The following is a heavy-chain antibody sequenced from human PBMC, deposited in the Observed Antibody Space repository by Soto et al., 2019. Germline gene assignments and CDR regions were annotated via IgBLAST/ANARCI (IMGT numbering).Heavy chain of an antibody. CDR3: ARDDDNDANALDY. Sequence: GSLRLSCAASGFTFSSYGMHWVRQAPGKGLEWVALIWNDGIRKVYVDSVKGRFTISRDNSKNTLDLQMNNLRDEDTAVYYCARDDDNDANALDYWGPGTLVTVSS. CDR1: GFTFSSYG. CDR2: IWNDGIRK. J-gene: IGHJ4*02. V-gene: IGHV3-33*08.